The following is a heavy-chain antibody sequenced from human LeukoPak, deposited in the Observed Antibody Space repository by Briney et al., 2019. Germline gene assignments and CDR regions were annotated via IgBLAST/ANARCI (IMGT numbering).Heavy chain of an antibody. J-gene: IGHJ4*02. D-gene: IGHD4-23*01. Sequence: QSGGSLRLSCAASGFTFSNYWMSWVRQAPGKGLEWVANIKEDGSEKYYVESVKGRFTISRDNAKTSLYLQMNSLRAEDTAVYYCARDAFPSYGGNSFIFDYWGQGTLVTVSS. CDR2: IKEDGSEK. CDR3: ARDAFPSYGGNSFIFDY. V-gene: IGHV3-7*01. CDR1: GFTFSNYW.